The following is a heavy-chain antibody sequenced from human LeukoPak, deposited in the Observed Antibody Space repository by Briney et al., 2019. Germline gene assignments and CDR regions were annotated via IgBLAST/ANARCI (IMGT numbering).Heavy chain of an antibody. Sequence: GGSLRLSCAASGFTFSSYWMSWVRQAPGKGLEWVASLNQDAGEKHYVDSVKGRFTVSRDNAQNSLYLQMNSLRAEDTAVYYCARSSGWYPFPDYWGQGTLVTVSS. CDR3: ARSSGWYPFPDY. D-gene: IGHD6-19*01. CDR1: GFTFSSYW. V-gene: IGHV3-7*01. J-gene: IGHJ4*02. CDR2: LNQDAGEK.